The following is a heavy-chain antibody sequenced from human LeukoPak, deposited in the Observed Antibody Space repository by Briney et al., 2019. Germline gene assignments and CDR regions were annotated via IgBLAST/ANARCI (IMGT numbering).Heavy chain of an antibody. D-gene: IGHD2-2*01. V-gene: IGHV1-69-2*01. J-gene: IGHJ3*02. Sequence: ATVKISCKVSGYTFTDYYMHWVQQAPGKGLEWMGLVDPEDGETIYAEKFQGRVTTTADTSTDTAYMELSSLRSEDTAVYYCATDPSVVPAVPPPYAFDIWGQGTMVTVSS. CDR2: VDPEDGET. CDR3: ATDPSVVPAVPPPYAFDI. CDR1: GYTFTDYY.